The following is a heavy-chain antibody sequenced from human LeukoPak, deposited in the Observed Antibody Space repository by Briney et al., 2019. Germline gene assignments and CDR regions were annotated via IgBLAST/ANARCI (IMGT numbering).Heavy chain of an antibody. Sequence: SSETLSLTCVVSGYSISSGYYWGWMRQPPGKGLEWIGSIFHSGSTYYNPSLKSRVTISVDTSKNQLSLKLSSVTAADTAMYYCAREMTMIPDAFDIWGQGTMVTVSS. CDR1: GYSISSGYY. CDR3: AREMTMIPDAFDI. J-gene: IGHJ3*02. CDR2: IFHSGST. V-gene: IGHV4-38-2*01. D-gene: IGHD3-22*01.